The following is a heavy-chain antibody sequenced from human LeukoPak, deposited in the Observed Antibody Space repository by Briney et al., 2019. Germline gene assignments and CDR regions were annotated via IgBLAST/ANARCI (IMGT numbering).Heavy chain of an antibody. Sequence: ASVKVSCKTSGYTFSTYYMHWVRQAPRQGLEWQGIIHPTDGSTSYTQKIQGRVTMTRDTATGTVYLELSSLRSEDTAVYWCARANGGGLDYWGQGTLITVSS. CDR1: GYTFSTYY. J-gene: IGHJ4*02. D-gene: IGHD3-10*01. CDR3: ARANGGGLDY. CDR2: IHPTDGST. V-gene: IGHV1-46*01.